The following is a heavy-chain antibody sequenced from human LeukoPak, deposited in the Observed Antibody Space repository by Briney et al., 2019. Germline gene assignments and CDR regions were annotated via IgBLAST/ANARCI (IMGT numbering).Heavy chain of an antibody. V-gene: IGHV1-18*01. CDR1: GYTFTSYG. D-gene: IGHD6-19*01. CDR3: ARDKHHSSGWYGSDWFDP. Sequence: GASVKVSCKASGYTFTSYGISWVRQAPGQGLEWMGWISAYNGNTNYAQKFQGRVTMTTDTSTSTAYMELRSLRSDDTAVYYCARDKHHSSGWYGSDWFDPWGQGTLVTVSS. J-gene: IGHJ5*02. CDR2: ISAYNGNT.